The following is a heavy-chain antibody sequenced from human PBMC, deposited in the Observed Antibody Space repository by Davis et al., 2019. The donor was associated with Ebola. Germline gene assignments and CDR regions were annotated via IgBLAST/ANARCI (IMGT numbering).Heavy chain of an antibody. D-gene: IGHD1-26*01. J-gene: IGHJ4*02. CDR2: IYSGGST. CDR3: AVGGSFYYFDY. CDR1: GFTFSSYA. Sequence: GESLKISCAASGFTFSSYAMSWVRQAPGKGLEWVSVIYSGGSTYYADSVKGRFTISRDNSKNTLYLQMNSLRAEDTAVYYCAVGGSFYYFDYWGQGTLVTVSS. V-gene: IGHV3-66*01.